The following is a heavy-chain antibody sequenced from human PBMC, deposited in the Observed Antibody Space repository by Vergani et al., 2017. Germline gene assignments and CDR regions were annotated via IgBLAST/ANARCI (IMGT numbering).Heavy chain of an antibody. CDR3: ARRFSGSLDY. CDR1: GYSISSGYY. J-gene: IGHJ4*02. D-gene: IGHD1-26*01. V-gene: IGHV4-38-2*01. CDR2: IYHSGST. Sequence: QVQLQESGPGLVKPSETLSLTCAVSGYSISSGYYWGWIRQPPGKGLEWIGSIYHSGSTYYNPSLKSRVTISVDTSKNQFSLKLSSVTAADTAVYYCARRFSGSLDYGGQGTLVTVSS.